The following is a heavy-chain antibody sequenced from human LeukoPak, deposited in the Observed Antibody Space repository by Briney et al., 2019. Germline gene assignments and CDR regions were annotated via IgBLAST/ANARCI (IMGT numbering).Heavy chain of an antibody. D-gene: IGHD3-10*02. CDR1: AFTFSSYD. CDR3: AELGITMIGGV. Sequence: GGSLRLSCVASAFTFSSYDMSWVRQAPGKGLEWVSYISSSGSTIYYADSVKGRFTISRDNAKNSLYLQMNSLRAEDTAVYYCAELGITMIGGVWGKGTTVTISS. V-gene: IGHV3-48*03. J-gene: IGHJ6*04. CDR2: ISSSGSTI.